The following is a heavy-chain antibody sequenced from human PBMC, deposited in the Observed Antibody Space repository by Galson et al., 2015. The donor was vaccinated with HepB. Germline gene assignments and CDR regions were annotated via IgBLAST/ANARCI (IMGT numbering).Heavy chain of an antibody. CDR2: IWYDGSNK. Sequence: SLRLSCAASGFTFSSYGMHWVRQAPGKGLEWVAVIWYDGSNKYYADSVKGRFTISRDNSKNTLYLQMNSLRAEDTAVYYCARDGRGGGVITNWGQGTLVTVSS. CDR3: ARDGRGGGVITN. D-gene: IGHD3-22*01. V-gene: IGHV3-33*08. J-gene: IGHJ4*02. CDR1: GFTFSSYG.